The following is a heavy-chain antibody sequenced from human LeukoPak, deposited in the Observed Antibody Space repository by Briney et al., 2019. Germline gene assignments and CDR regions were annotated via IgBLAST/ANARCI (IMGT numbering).Heavy chain of an antibody. V-gene: IGHV3-30-3*01. J-gene: IGHJ4*02. CDR1: GFTFSSYA. Sequence: GGSLRLSCAASGFTFSSYAMHWVRQAPGKGLEWVAVISYDGSNKYYADSVKGRFTISRDNSKNTLYLQMNSLRAEDTAVYYCARSIAASTYYFDYWGQGTLVTVSS. CDR3: ARSIAASTYYFDY. D-gene: IGHD6-6*01. CDR2: ISYDGSNK.